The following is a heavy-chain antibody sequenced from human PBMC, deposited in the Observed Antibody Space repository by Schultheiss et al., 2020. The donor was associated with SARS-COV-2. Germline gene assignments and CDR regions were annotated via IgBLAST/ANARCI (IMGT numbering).Heavy chain of an antibody. D-gene: IGHD1-7*01. CDR1: GFTFSSYE. J-gene: IGHJ4*02. V-gene: IGHV3-23*01. CDR3: AKAGYNWNWSPYYFDY. CDR2: ISGSGGST. Sequence: GGSLRLSCAASGFTFSSYEMNWVRQAPGKGLEWVSAISGSGGSTYYADSVKGRFTISRDNSKNTLYLQMNSLRAEDTALYYCAKAGYNWNWSPYYFDYWGQGTLVTVSS.